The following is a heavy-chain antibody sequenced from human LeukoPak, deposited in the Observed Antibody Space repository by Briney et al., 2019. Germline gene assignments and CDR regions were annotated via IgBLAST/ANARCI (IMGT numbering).Heavy chain of an antibody. CDR1: GFTFSSYA. CDR3: AKELSSGWHKAHPFDY. V-gene: IGHV3-23*01. D-gene: IGHD6-19*01. Sequence: PGGSLRLSCAASGFTFSSYAMSWVRQAPGKGLEWVSAISGSGGSTYYADSVKGRFTTSRDNSKNTLYLQMNSLRAEDTAVYYCAKELSSGWHKAHPFDYWGQGTLVTVSS. CDR2: ISGSGGST. J-gene: IGHJ4*02.